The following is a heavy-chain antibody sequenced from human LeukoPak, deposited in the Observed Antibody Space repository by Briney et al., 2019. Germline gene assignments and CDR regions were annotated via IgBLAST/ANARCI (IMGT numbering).Heavy chain of an antibody. D-gene: IGHD5-24*01. CDR3: VKDIQLST. CDR1: GFNFITAA. CDR2: IGSSGGST. Sequence: QPGGSLRLFCAASGFNFITAAMTWVRQAPGKGLEWVSLIGSSGGSTYYADSVKGRFTISRDNSNHTLSLQMNSLRVEDTAVYYCVKDIQLSTWGLGTMVTVSS. J-gene: IGHJ3*01. V-gene: IGHV3-23*01.